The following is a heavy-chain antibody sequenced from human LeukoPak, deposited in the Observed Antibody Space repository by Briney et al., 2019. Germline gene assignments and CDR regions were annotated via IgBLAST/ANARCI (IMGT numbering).Heavy chain of an antibody. CDR1: GYTFTNYG. V-gene: IGHV1-18*01. J-gene: IGHJ6*02. Sequence: ASVKVSCKASGYTFTNYGISWVRQAPGQGLEWMGWISTYNGNTYYAQKVQGRVTMTTDTSTSTVFMELRKLRSDDSAVYYCARDRGSSEDYGLDVWGHGTTVTVSS. CDR2: ISTYNGNT. D-gene: IGHD6-6*01. CDR3: ARDRGSSEDYGLDV.